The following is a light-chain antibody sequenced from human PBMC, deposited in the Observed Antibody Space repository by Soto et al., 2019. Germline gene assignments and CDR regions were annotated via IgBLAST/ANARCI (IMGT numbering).Light chain of an antibody. CDR1: NIGRKS. CDR3: QAWSNNIDHYV. Sequence: SYELTQPPSVSVAPGQTARITCEGNNIGRKSVHWYQQKPGQAPVLVVYDDDDRPSGIPERFSGPNSGNAATLTISRVEAGDEADYYCQAWSNNIDHYVFGTGTKLTVL. V-gene: IGLV3-21*02. CDR2: DDD. J-gene: IGLJ1*01.